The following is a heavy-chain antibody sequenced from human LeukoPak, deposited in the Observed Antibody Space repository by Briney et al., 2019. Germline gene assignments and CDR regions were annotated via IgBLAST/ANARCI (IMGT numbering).Heavy chain of an antibody. Sequence: GGSLRLSCAASGFSFSTYAMSWVRQAPGKGLQWVSAISGSGGSTFYTDSVKGRFTISRDNAKNSLYLQMNSLRAEDTAVYYCASPAAGTNFDYWGQGTLVTVSS. V-gene: IGHV3-23*01. CDR2: ISGSGGST. CDR1: GFSFSTYA. J-gene: IGHJ4*02. D-gene: IGHD6-13*01. CDR3: ASPAAGTNFDY.